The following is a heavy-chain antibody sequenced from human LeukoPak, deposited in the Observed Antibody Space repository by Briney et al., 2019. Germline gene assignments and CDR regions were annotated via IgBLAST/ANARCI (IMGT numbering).Heavy chain of an antibody. CDR3: ARGHKAFDI. J-gene: IGHJ3*02. CDR1: GXSISSYY. V-gene: IGHV4-59*01. Sequence: SETLSLTCTVSGXSISSYYWSWIRQPPGKGLEYIAYIYYSGYTNYNPSLKSRVTISVYTSKNQFSLQLSSVTAADTAIYYCARGHKAFDIWGQGTMVTVSS. CDR2: IYYSGYT.